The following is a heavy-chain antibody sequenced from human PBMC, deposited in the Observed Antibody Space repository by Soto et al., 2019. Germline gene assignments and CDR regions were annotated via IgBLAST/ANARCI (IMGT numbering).Heavy chain of an antibody. J-gene: IGHJ5*02. CDR3: ARRPIVGADGFDP. V-gene: IGHV4-39*01. CDR2: LSYSGNT. Sequence: QLHLQESGPGLVRPSETLSLTCTVSGGSISSSGYYWGWIRQPPGKGLEWIGDLSYSGNTYYNPSLKSRGTRPVDTSKPHFSRTLSFVTAADTAVYYCARRPIVGADGFDPWGQGTLVTVSS. D-gene: IGHD1-26*01. CDR1: GGSISSSGYY.